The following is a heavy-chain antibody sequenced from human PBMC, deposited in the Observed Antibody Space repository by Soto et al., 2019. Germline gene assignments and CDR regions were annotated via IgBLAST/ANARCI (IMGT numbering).Heavy chain of an antibody. Sequence: QVQLQEPGPRLVEPSHTLSLTCTVSGASISNGYYSWSWIRQSPGTGLEWIGHIHSGGTTYSNPSLKGRLTISVDMSKTQFSLKLSSLTAADTAVYYCARGPSGDKVDYWGQGTLVTVSS. CDR2: IHSGGTT. D-gene: IGHD1-26*01. CDR1: GASISNGYYS. J-gene: IGHJ4*02. V-gene: IGHV4-30-4*01. CDR3: ARGPSGDKVDY.